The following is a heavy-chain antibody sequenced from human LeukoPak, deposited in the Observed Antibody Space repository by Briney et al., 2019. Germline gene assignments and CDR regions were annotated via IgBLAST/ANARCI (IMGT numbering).Heavy chain of an antibody. J-gene: IGHJ4*02. V-gene: IGHV1-8*01. CDR3: ARGGPTGDY. CDR2: MNPNSGNT. CDR1: GYTFTSYD. Sequence: ASVKVSCKASGYTFTSYDINWVRQATGQGLEWMGWMNPNSGNTGYAQKFQGRVTITADKSTSTAYMELSGLRSEDTAVYYCARGGPTGDYWGQGTLVTVSS.